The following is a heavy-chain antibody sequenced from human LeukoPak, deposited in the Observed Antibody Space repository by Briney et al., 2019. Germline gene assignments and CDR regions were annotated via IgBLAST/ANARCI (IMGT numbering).Heavy chain of an antibody. CDR1: GYTFTIYG. V-gene: IGHV1-18*01. CDR2: ISAYNGNT. J-gene: IGHJ4*02. CDR3: ARGFVVTGDYYFDY. Sequence: ASETVPFTCSGYTFTIYGIRRVRQARGQGMERKGCISAYNGNTNYAQKLQGRVTMTTDTSTSTAYMELRSLRSDDTAVYYCARGFVVTGDYYFDYWGQGTLVTVSS. D-gene: IGHD4-23*01.